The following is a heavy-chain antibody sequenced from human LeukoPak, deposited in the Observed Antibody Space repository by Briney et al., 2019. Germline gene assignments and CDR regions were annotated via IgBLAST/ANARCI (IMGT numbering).Heavy chain of an antibody. Sequence: GGSLRLSCAASGFTVSNNYMSWVRQAPGKGLEWVSVIYSGGSTYYADSVKGRFTISRDNSKNTLYLQMNSLRAEDTAVYYCASTDTHSGWYYFDYWGQGTLVTVSS. J-gene: IGHJ4*02. CDR1: GFTVSNNY. CDR2: IYSGGST. CDR3: ASTDTHSGWYYFDY. V-gene: IGHV3-66*01. D-gene: IGHD6-19*01.